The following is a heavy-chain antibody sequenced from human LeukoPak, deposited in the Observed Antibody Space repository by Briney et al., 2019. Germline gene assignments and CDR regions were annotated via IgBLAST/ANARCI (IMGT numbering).Heavy chain of an antibody. CDR2: INWNGGST. D-gene: IGHD6-13*01. CDR1: GFTFDDYG. J-gene: IGHJ3*02. CDR3: ARRIAAADDAFDI. Sequence: GGSLRLSCAASGFTFDDYGMSWVRQAPGKGLEWVSGINWNGGSTGYADSVKGRFTISRDNAKNSLYLQMNSLRAEDTALCHCARRIAAADDAFDIWGQGTMVTVSS. V-gene: IGHV3-20*01.